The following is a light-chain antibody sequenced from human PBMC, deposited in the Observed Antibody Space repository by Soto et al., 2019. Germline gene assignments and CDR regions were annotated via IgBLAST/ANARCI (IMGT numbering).Light chain of an antibody. CDR1: QSVSSSQ. V-gene: IGKV3-20*01. J-gene: IGKJ2*01. CDR2: GAS. CDR3: QQFGSSPEYT. Sequence: EIVLTQSPGTLSLSPGERATLSCRASQSVSSSQLGWYQQKTGQAPRLLIYGASTTATGIPDMFSGGGSGTDFTITISRLEPEDFAVYYCQQFGSSPEYTFGQGTKLEVK.